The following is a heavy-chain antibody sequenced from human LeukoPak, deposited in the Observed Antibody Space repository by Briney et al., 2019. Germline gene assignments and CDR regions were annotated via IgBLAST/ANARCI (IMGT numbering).Heavy chain of an antibody. V-gene: IGHV3-21*01. CDR2: ISSSSSYI. CDR1: GFTFSSYS. Sequence: GGSLRLSCAASGFTFSSYSMNWVRQAPGKGLEWVSSISSSSSYIYYADSVKGRFTISRDNAKNSLYLQMNSLRAEDTAVYYCARDLGDSSVADYWGQGALVTVSS. D-gene: IGHD3-22*01. J-gene: IGHJ4*02. CDR3: ARDLGDSSVADY.